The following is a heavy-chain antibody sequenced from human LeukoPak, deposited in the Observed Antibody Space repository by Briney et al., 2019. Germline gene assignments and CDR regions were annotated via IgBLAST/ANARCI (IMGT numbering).Heavy chain of an antibody. V-gene: IGHV1-69*13. CDR1: GGTFSSYT. Sequence: SVKVSCKASGGTFSSYTINWVRQAPGQGLEWMGGIIPIFGTANYAQKFQGRATITADESTSTAYMELSSLRSEDTAVYYCARGYCSSTSCYAGAFDIWGQGTMVTVSS. D-gene: IGHD2-2*01. J-gene: IGHJ3*02. CDR3: ARGYCSSTSCYAGAFDI. CDR2: IIPIFGTA.